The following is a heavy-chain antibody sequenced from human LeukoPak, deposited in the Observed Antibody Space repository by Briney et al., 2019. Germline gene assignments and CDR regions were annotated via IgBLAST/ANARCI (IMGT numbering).Heavy chain of an antibody. J-gene: IGHJ3*02. CDR3: ARGPPDCSSTSCYAFDAFDI. Sequence: GSIYSSGTTYYNPSLKSRVTISVDTSKNQFSLKLSSVTAADTAVYYCARGPPDCSSTSCYAFDAFDIWGQGTMVTVSS. D-gene: IGHD2-2*01. V-gene: IGHV4-28*03. CDR2: IYSSGTT.